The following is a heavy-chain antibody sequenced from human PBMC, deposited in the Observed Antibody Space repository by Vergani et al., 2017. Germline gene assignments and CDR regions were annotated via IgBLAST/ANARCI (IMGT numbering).Heavy chain of an antibody. Sequence: EVQLVESGGGLVQPGGSLRLSCAASGFTFSSYEMNWVRQAPGQGLEWVSYISSSGSTIYYADYVKGRFTISRDNAKKSLYLQMNSLRAEDTAVYYCARDPIITMVRDSLTPQWGQGTLVTVSS. CDR2: ISSSGSTI. J-gene: IGHJ4*02. D-gene: IGHD3-10*01. CDR3: ARDPIITMVRDSLTPQ. V-gene: IGHV3-48*03. CDR1: GFTFSSYE.